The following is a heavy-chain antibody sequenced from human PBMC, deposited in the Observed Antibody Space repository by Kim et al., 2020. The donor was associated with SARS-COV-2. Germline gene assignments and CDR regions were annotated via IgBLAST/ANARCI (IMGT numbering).Heavy chain of an antibody. V-gene: IGHV4-31*02. J-gene: IGHJ4*02. D-gene: IGHD2-21*02. Sequence: YNAALKGRVTISVETSKNQFSLKLSSVTAADTAVYYCARDQTVTAWVWDYWGQGTLVTVSS. CDR3: ARDQTVTAWVWDY.